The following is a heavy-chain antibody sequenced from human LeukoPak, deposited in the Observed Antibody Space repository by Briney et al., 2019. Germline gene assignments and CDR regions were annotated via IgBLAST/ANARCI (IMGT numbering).Heavy chain of an antibody. CDR1: GGSISSYY. J-gene: IGHJ4*02. D-gene: IGHD1-1*01. Sequence: SETLSLTCTVSGGSISSYYWSWIRQPAGKGLEWIGRIYSSGSTNYSPSLKSRVTMSVDTPKNQFSLKLSSVTAADTAVYYCAKVFWHSNWEVYFDYWGQGTLVTVSS. CDR2: IYSSGST. V-gene: IGHV4-4*07. CDR3: AKVFWHSNWEVYFDY.